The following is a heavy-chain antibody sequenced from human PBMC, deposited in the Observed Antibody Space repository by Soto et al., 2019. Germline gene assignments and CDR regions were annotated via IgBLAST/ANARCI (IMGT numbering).Heavy chain of an antibody. CDR2: ISAYNGNT. CDR1: GYTFTSNG. D-gene: IGHD1-1*01. V-gene: IGHV1-18*01. Sequence: ASVKVSCKASGYTFTSNGINWVRQAPGQGLEWMAWISAYNGNTKYAQRFQGRVTMTTDTSTSTAYMELRSLSSDDTAVYYCARGTGRQNDAFDIWGQGTMVTVSS. J-gene: IGHJ3*02. CDR3: ARGTGRQNDAFDI.